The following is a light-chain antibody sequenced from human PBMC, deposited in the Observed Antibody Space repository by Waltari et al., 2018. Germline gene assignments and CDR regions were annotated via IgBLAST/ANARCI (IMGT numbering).Light chain of an antibody. CDR1: NFGSTS. J-gene: IGLJ1*01. V-gene: IGLV3-21*02. CDR3: QVCDSSIDHDV. CDR2: DDT. Sequence: SYVLTQPPSVSVAPGQTARITCGGDNFGSTSVHWYQQKPPQAPVLVVYDDTDRPSGIPERYSGTTSGNTATLTISVVEAGDEAYYYCQVCDSSIDHDVFGTGTKVTVL.